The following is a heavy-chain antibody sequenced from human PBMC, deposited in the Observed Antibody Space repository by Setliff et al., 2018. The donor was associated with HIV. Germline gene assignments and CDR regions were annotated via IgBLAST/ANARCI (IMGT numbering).Heavy chain of an antibody. CDR3: ARDGPIAAAGTEGLWFDP. D-gene: IGHD6-13*01. CDR1: GGSISSDY. CDR2: VYHSGST. J-gene: IGHJ5*02. V-gene: IGHV4-59*12. Sequence: SETLSLTCTVSGGSISSDYWSWIRQPPGKGLEWIGYVYHSGSTNYNPSLKSRVTISVGTSKNQFSMKLRSVTAADTAVYYCARDGPIAAAGTEGLWFDPWGQGTLVTV.